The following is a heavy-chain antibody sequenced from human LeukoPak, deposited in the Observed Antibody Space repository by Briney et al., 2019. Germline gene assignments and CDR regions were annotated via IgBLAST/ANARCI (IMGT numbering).Heavy chain of an antibody. J-gene: IGHJ5*02. CDR2: TYYSGST. CDR3: ARPYYYDSRVDP. V-gene: IGHV4-30-4*01. D-gene: IGHD3-22*01. CDR1: GGSISSGDYY. Sequence: SQTLSLTCTVSGGSISSGDYYWSWIRQPPGKGLEWIGYTYYSGSTYYNPSLKNRVSISVDTSKNQFSLNLSSVTAADTAVYYCARPYYYDSRVDPWGQGTLVTVSS.